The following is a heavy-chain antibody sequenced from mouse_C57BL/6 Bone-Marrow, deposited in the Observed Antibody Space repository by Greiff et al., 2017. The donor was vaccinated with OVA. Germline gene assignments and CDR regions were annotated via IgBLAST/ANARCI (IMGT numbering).Heavy chain of an antibody. V-gene: IGHV1-59*01. CDR3: ARSLLSLLIDAMDY. J-gene: IGHJ4*01. D-gene: IGHD1-1*02. CDR2: IDPSDSYT. CDR1: GYTFTSYW. Sequence: VQLQQPGAELVRPGTSVKLSCKASGYTFTSYWMHWVKQRPGQGLEWIGVIDPSDSYTNYNQKFKGKATLTVDTSSSTAYMQLSSLTSEDSAVYYCARSLLSLLIDAMDYWGQGTSVTVSS.